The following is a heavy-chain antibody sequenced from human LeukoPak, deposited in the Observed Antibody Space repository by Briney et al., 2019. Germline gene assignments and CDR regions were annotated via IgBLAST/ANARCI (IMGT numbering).Heavy chain of an antibody. CDR2: INHSGST. Sequence: SETLSLTCAVYGGSFSGYYWSWIGQPPGKGLEWIGEINHSGSTNYNPSLKSRVTISVDTSKNQFSLKLSSVTAADKAVYYCARGRPYYDFWSGYQTLFDYWGQGTLVTVSS. CDR1: GGSFSGYY. D-gene: IGHD3-3*01. CDR3: ARGRPYYDFWSGYQTLFDY. J-gene: IGHJ4*02. V-gene: IGHV4-34*01.